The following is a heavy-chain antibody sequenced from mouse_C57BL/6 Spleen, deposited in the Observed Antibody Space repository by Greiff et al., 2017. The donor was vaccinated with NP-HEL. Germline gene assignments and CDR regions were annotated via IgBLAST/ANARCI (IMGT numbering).Heavy chain of an antibody. J-gene: IGHJ2*01. CDR2: ISDGGSYT. D-gene: IGHD4-1*01. V-gene: IGHV5-4*01. CDR1: GFTFSSYA. CDR3: AGEEGTDYFDY. Sequence: EVQLQESGGGLVKPGGSLKLSCAASGFTFSSYAMSWVRQTPEKRLEWVATISDGGSYTYYPDNVKGRFTISRDNAKNNLYLQMSHLKSEDTAMYYCAGEEGTDYFDYWGQGTTLTVSS.